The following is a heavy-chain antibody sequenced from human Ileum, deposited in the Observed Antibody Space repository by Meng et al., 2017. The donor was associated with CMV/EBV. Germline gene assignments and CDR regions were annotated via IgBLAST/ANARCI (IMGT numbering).Heavy chain of an antibody. CDR3: ARGGSTYYESSGSFDS. V-gene: IGHV1-46*02. CDR1: YTFNSYY. J-gene: IGHJ4*02. D-gene: IGHD3-22*01. Sequence: YTFNSYYVHWVRQAPGQGLQWMGIINPSSDDTTYAQKFQGRVTMTRDTSSTTVYMELSSLRSEDTAVYYCARGGSTYYESSGSFDSWGQGTLVTVSS. CDR2: INPSSDDT.